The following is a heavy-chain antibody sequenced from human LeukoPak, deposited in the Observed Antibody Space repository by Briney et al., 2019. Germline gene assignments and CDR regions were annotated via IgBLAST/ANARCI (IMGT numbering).Heavy chain of an antibody. Sequence: GGSLRLSCAASGFTFSSYSMNWVRQAPGKGLEWLSYISSSSRTIYYADSVKGRFTISRDNSKNTLYLQMNSLRAEDTAVYYCARATTPDDMVRGVIGPFYYWGQGTLVTVSS. CDR2: ISSSSRTI. D-gene: IGHD3-10*01. V-gene: IGHV3-48*01. CDR1: GFTFSSYS. J-gene: IGHJ4*02. CDR3: ARATTPDDMVRGVIGPFYY.